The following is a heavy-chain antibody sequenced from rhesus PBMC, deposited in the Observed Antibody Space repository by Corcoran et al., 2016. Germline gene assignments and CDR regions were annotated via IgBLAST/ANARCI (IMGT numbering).Heavy chain of an antibody. CDR1: GGPISGYY. CDR2: IYGKSGST. CDR3: ARSGGKHWWFDL. D-gene: IGHD2-39*02. V-gene: IGHV4-73*01. J-gene: IGHJ2*01. Sequence: QVKLQQWGEGLVKPSETLSLTCAVYGGPISGYYWSWIRQPPGKGLEWIDYIYGKSGSTNYNPSVYDRVTISKVTSKNQCSLKVTSATAAGTATYYCARSGGKHWWFDLWGPGTPITISS.